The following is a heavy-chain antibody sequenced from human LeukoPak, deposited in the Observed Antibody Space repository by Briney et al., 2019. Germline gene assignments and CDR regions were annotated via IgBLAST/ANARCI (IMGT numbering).Heavy chain of an antibody. V-gene: IGHV4-59*01. CDR3: ARIDSGGYGCFDY. J-gene: IGHJ4*02. Sequence: SETLSLTCTVSGGSISGYYWNWFRQPPGKGLEWIGYIYYSGSTNFNPSLKRRVTISVDTSKNQFSLNLRSVTAADTAMYYCARIDSGGYGCFDYRGQGTLATVSS. CDR2: IYYSGST. D-gene: IGHD3-22*01. CDR1: GGSISGYY.